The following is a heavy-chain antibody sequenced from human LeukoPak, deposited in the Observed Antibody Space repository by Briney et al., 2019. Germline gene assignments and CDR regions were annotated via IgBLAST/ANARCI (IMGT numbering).Heavy chain of an antibody. CDR1: GFTFSSHG. V-gene: IGHV3-33*01. J-gene: IGHJ4*02. D-gene: IGHD3-16*01. CDR3: GRGGDDKRTDY. CDR2: IWYDGRQK. Sequence: GGSVRLSCAASGFTFSSHGMQWVRQAPGQGLVWGAVIWYDGRQKLHRDYVMGRFTICRDNAKNQLVLEINSLRAQGTAFYYCGRGGDDKRTDYWGQGTLVTVSS.